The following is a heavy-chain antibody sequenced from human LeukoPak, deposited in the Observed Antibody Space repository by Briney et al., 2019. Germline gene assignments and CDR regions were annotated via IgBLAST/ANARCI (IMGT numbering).Heavy chain of an antibody. J-gene: IGHJ6*03. V-gene: IGHV4-59*01. CDR3: ARSEHSDYGDYEYYYYYMDV. CDR2: IYYSGST. Sequence: SETLSLTCTVSGGSISSYYWSWIRQPPGKGLEWIGYIYYSGSTNYNPSLKSRVTISVDTSKNQFSLKLSSVTAADTAVYYCARSEHSDYGDYEYYYYYMDVWGKGTTVTVSS. D-gene: IGHD4-17*01. CDR1: GGSISSYY.